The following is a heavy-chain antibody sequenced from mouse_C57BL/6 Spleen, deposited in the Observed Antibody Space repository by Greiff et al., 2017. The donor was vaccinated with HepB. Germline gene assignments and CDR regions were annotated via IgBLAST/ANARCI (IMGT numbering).Heavy chain of an antibody. CDR1: GFTFSDYG. D-gene: IGHD2-3*01. J-gene: IGHJ4*01. CDR3: AKIYDDAMDY. CDR2: ISSGSSTI. Sequence: EVQVVESGGGLVKPGGSLKLSCAASGFTFSDYGMHWVRQAPEKGLEWVAYISSGSSTIYYADTVKGRFTISRDNAKNTLFLQMTSLRAEETAMYYCAKIYDDAMDYWGQGTSVTVSS. V-gene: IGHV5-17*01.